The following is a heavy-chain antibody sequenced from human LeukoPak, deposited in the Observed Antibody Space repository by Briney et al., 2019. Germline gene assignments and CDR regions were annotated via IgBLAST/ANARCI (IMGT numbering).Heavy chain of an antibody. D-gene: IGHD3-22*01. CDR1: GFIFSSYA. J-gene: IGHJ4*02. Sequence: PGGSLRLSCAASGFIFSSYAMGWVRQAPGEGLEWVSTISGNSGSTYYADSVKGRFTISRDNSKNTLYLQMNSLRAEDTAVYNCAKDPHYDSSGYNYQGYFDYWGQGTLVTVSS. CDR3: AKDPHYDSSGYNYQGYFDY. CDR2: ISGNSGST. V-gene: IGHV3-23*01.